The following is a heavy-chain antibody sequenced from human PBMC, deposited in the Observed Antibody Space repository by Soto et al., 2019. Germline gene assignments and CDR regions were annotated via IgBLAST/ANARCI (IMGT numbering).Heavy chain of an antibody. D-gene: IGHD5-18*01. Sequence: QVQLVESGGGVVQPGRSLRLSCAASGFTFVEYAMHWVRQAPGKGLEWVATLSSDGSKNYYRDSVKGRFTISRDNTSNTLYLQMNSLRADDTAVYYCAKDRAHRWLPYLDHWGQGTLVTVSS. CDR1: GFTFVEYA. CDR3: AKDRAHRWLPYLDH. CDR2: LSSDGSKN. J-gene: IGHJ4*02. V-gene: IGHV3-30*18.